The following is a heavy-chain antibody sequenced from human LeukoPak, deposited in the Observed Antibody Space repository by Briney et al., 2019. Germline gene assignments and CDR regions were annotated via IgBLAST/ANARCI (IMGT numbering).Heavy chain of an antibody. V-gene: IGHV3-7*01. D-gene: IGHD6-19*01. J-gene: IGHJ4*02. Sequence: GGSLRPSCAASGFTFSSYWMSWVRQAPGKGLEWVANIKQDGSEKYYVDSVKGRFTISRDNAKNSLYLQMNSLRAEDTAVYYCARLRYSSGWTFDYWGQGTLVTVSS. CDR1: GFTFSSYW. CDR3: ARLRYSSGWTFDY. CDR2: IKQDGSEK.